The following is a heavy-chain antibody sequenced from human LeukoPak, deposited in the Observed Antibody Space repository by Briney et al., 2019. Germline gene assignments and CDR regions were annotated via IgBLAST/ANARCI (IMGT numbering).Heavy chain of an antibody. CDR3: ARLGGAQFYFYYYMDV. CDR2: INWDGDSI. J-gene: IGHJ6*03. CDR1: GFRFADYG. D-gene: IGHD1-26*01. V-gene: IGHV3-20*04. Sequence: GGSLRLSCAASGFRFADYGMSWVRHPPGKGLEWVSGINWDGDSIGYAESVKGRFTITRDNDKNSLYLQMNSLRAEDTALYYCARLGGAQFYFYYYMDVWGKGTTVTVSS.